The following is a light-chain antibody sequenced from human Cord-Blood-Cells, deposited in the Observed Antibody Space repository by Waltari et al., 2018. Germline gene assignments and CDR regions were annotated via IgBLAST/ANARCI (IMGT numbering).Light chain of an antibody. CDR2: DVS. CDR3: CSYAGSYTFYV. V-gene: IGLV2-11*01. J-gene: IGLJ1*01. Sequence: QSALTQPRPVSGSPGQSVTISCTGPSSDVGGYNYVSCYQQHPGKAPKLMIYDVSKRPSGVPDRFSGSKSGNTASLTISGLQAEDEADYYCCSYAGSYTFYVFGTGTKVTVL. CDR1: SSDVGGYNY.